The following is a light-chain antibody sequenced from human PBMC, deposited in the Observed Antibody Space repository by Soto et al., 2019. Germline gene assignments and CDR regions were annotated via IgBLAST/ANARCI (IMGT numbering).Light chain of an antibody. CDR2: KAS. CDR1: QTVERW. Sequence: IQMTQSPSNLPASVGDRVTISCRASQTVERWLAWYQQKPGKAPKLLIYKASTLETGAPSRFAGSGSGTGFTLTITRLQPDDFATYYCQHYNSYSRTFGQGTKVDI. V-gene: IGKV1-5*03. CDR3: QHYNSYSRT. J-gene: IGKJ1*01.